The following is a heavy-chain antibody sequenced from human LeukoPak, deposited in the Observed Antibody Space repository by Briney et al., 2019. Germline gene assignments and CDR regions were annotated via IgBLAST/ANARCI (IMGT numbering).Heavy chain of an antibody. V-gene: IGHV4-34*01. J-gene: IGHJ6*04. CDR1: GGSFSGYY. CDR3: ARVGDIVVVPAAMPEDYYYGMDV. CDR2: INHSGST. Sequence: SETLSLTCAVYGGSFSGYYRSWIRQPPGKGLEWIGEINHSGSTNYNPSLKSRVTISVDTSKNQFSLKLSSVTAADTAVYYCARVGDIVVVPAAMPEDYYYGMDVWGRGTTVTVSS. D-gene: IGHD2-2*01.